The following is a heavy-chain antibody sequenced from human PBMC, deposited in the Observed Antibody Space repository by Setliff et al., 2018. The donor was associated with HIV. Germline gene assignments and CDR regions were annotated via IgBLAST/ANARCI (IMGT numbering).Heavy chain of an antibody. D-gene: IGHD5-12*01. Sequence: GASVKVSCKASGYTFTGHYMHWVRQAPGQGLQWMGWIDPHTGGPQYSQKFLGRVTMTRDTSISTVYMELTSPRSDDTAIYYCARDANYGSSGYDREYFDYWGQGTLVTVSS. CDR3: ARDANYGSSGYDREYFDY. V-gene: IGHV1-2*02. CDR2: IDPHTGGP. J-gene: IGHJ4*02. CDR1: GYTFTGHY.